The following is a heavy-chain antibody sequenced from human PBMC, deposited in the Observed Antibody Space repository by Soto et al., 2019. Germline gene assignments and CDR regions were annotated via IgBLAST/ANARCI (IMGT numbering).Heavy chain of an antibody. V-gene: IGHV4-61*01. CDR2: IYYSGST. J-gene: IGHJ4*02. D-gene: IGHD6-13*01. Sequence: PSXTLSLTCTVSGGSVSSGSYYWSWIRQPPGKGLEWIGYIYYSGSTNYNPSLKSRVTISVDTSKNQFSLKLSSVTAADTAVYFCARYNAASGTYYFDYWGRGALVTLS. CDR3: ARYNAASGTYYFDY. CDR1: GGSVSSGSYY.